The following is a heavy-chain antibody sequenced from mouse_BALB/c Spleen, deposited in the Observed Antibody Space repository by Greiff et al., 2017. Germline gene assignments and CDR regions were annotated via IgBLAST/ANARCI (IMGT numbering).Heavy chain of an antibody. J-gene: IGHJ3*01. V-gene: IGHV5-12-2*01. CDR3: AKDFAY. CDR1: GFTFSSYT. Sequence: EVQRVESGGGLVQPGGSLKLSCAASGFTFSSYTMSWVRQTPEKRLEWVAYISNGGGSTYYPDTVKGRFTISRDNAKNTLYLQMSSLKSEETAMYYCAKDFAYWGQGTLVTVSA. CDR2: ISNGGGST.